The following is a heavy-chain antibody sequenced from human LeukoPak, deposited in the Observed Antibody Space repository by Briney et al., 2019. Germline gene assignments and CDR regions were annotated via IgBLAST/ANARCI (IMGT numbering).Heavy chain of an antibody. CDR3: ARDFGHPQLFTMVRGVMGY. CDR1: GYTFTSYG. J-gene: IGHJ4*02. V-gene: IGHV1-18*01. Sequence: ASVKVSCKASGYTFTSYGISWVRQAPGQGLEWMGWISAYNGNTNYAQKLQGRVTMTTDTSTSTAYMELRSLRSDDTAVYYCARDFGHPQLFTMVRGVMGYWGQGTLVTVSS. CDR2: ISAYNGNT. D-gene: IGHD3-10*01.